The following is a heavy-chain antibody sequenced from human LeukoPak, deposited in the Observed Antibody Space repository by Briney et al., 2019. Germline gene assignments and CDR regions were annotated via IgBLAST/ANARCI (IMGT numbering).Heavy chain of an antibody. CDR1: GFTFSSYA. D-gene: IGHD6-6*01. Sequence: GGSLRLSCAASGFTFSSYAMSWVRQTPGNGLEWVSAISAGGDGTYYADSVKGRFAISRDTSKNTLNLQMNSLRAEDTAVYYCARDLSSSSGRWFDPWGQGTLVTVSS. CDR3: ARDLSSSSGRWFDP. J-gene: IGHJ5*02. V-gene: IGHV3-23*01. CDR2: ISAGGDGT.